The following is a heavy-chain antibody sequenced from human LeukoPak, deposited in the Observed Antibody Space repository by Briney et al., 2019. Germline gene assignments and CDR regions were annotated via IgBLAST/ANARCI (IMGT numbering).Heavy chain of an antibody. J-gene: IGHJ3*02. D-gene: IGHD4-17*01. V-gene: IGHV3-23*01. Sequence: GGSLRLSCTASGFTFSAHAMMWVRQAPGKGPEWVSAIRGGGGSAFYADSVKGRFTISRDNSKYTLFLQMNSLRAEDTAVYYCARDPNGDYIGAFDMWGPGTMVTVSS. CDR3: ARDPNGDYIGAFDM. CDR1: GFTFSAHA. CDR2: IRGGGGSA.